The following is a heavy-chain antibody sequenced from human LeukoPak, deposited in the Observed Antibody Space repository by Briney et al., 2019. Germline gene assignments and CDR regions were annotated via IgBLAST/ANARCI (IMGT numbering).Heavy chain of an antibody. Sequence: PSGTLSLTCAVSGGSISSSNWWSWVRQPPGKGLEWIGEIYHSGSTNYNPSLKSRVTISVDKSKNQFSLKLSSVTAADTAVYYCARDYEGATNWFDPWGQGTLVTVSS. CDR1: GGSISSSNW. J-gene: IGHJ5*02. D-gene: IGHD1-26*01. CDR3: ARDYEGATNWFDP. V-gene: IGHV4-4*02. CDR2: IYHSGST.